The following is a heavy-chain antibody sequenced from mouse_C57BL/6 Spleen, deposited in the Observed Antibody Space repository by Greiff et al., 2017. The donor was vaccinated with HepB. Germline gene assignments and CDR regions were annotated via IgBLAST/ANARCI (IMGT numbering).Heavy chain of an antibody. CDR1: GYTFTSYW. Sequence: VQLQQPGAELVKPGASVKLSCKASGYTFTSYWMQWVKQRPGQGLEWIGEIDPSDSYTNYNQKFKGKATLTVDTSSSTAYMQLSSLTSEDSAVYYCARSETAQDYWGQGTTLTVSS. D-gene: IGHD3-2*02. V-gene: IGHV1-50*01. CDR3: ARSETAQDY. CDR2: IDPSDSYT. J-gene: IGHJ2*01.